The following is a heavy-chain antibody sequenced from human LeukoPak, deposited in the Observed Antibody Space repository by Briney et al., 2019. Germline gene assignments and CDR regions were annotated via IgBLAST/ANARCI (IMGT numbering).Heavy chain of an antibody. V-gene: IGHV1-24*01. CDR2: FDPEDGET. CDR3: ATRITIFGVVNDLDY. CDR1: GYTLTELS. D-gene: IGHD3-3*01. Sequence: ASVKVSCKVSGYTLTELSMHWVRQAPGKGLEWMGGFDPEDGETIYAQKFQGRVTMTEDTSTDTAYMELSSLRSEDTAVYYCATRITIFGVVNDLDYWGQGTLVTVSS. J-gene: IGHJ4*02.